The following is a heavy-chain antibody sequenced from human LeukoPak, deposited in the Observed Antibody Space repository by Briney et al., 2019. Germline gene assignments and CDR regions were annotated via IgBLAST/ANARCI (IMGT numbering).Heavy chain of an antibody. J-gene: IGHJ4*02. CDR2: MNEDGSEK. V-gene: IGHV3-7*01. CDR1: GFAFSDYW. D-gene: IGHD4-11*01. Sequence: GGSLRLSCAASGFAFSDYWMSWVRQAPGKGLEWVANMNEDGSEKNYVDSVKGRFTISRDNAQDSLYLQMNSLRAEDTAVYYCARDRGYSNFDYWGQGTLLTVSS. CDR3: ARDRGYSNFDY.